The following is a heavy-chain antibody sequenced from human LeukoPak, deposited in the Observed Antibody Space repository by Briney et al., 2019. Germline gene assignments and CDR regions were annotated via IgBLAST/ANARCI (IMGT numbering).Heavy chain of an antibody. V-gene: IGHV3-30*02. CDR1: GFTFSSYG. J-gene: IGHJ4*02. CDR2: IRYDGSNK. CDR3: ARDGTLYEGYYYGLDY. D-gene: IGHD3-22*01. Sequence: GGSLRLSCAASGFTFSSYGMHWVRQAPGKGLEWVAFIRYDGSNKYYADSVKGRFTISRDNAKNSLYLQMNSLRAEDTAVYYCARDGTLYEGYYYGLDYWGQGSLVTVSS.